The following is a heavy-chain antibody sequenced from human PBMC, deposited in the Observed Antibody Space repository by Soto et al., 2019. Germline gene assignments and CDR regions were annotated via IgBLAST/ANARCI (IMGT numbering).Heavy chain of an antibody. V-gene: IGHV4-34*01. CDR2: INHSGST. CDR1: GGSFSGYY. D-gene: IGHD2-8*01. J-gene: IGHJ4*02. CDR3: ARGKWALEPRAPGCRY. Sequence: QVQLQQWGAGLLKPSETLSLTCAVYGGSFSGYYWSWIRQPPGKGLEWIGEINHSGSTNYNPSLKSRVTISVYSSKNQFSLKLSSVTAADTAVYYWARGKWALEPRAPGCRYWGQGTLVTVSS.